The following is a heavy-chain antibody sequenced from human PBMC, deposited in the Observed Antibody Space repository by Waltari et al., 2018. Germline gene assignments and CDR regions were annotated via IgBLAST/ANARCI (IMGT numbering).Heavy chain of an antibody. Sequence: QVQLVQSGAEVKKPGASVKVSCKVSGYTLTELSMHWVRQAPGTGLEWMGGFDPEDGETIYAQKFQGRVTMTEDTSTDTAYMELSSLRSEDTAVYYCATGRGYSYGSQSYWYFDLWGRGTLVTVSS. D-gene: IGHD5-18*01. CDR2: FDPEDGET. J-gene: IGHJ2*01. CDR3: ATGRGYSYGSQSYWYFDL. CDR1: GYTLTELS. V-gene: IGHV1-24*01.